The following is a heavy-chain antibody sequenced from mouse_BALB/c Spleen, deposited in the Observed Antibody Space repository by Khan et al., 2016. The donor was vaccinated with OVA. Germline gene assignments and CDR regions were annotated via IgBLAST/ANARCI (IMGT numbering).Heavy chain of an antibody. Sequence: EVQLVESGGGLVQPKGSLKLSCAASGFTFNTYAMNWVRQAPGKGLEWVARIRSKSNNYATYYADSVKDRFTISRDDSQSMLYLQMNNLKTEDTAMYYCVRGGIYYDYCFAYWGQGTLVTVSA. CDR3: VRGGIYYDYCFAY. V-gene: IGHV10-1*02. CDR2: IRSKSNNYAT. J-gene: IGHJ3*01. D-gene: IGHD2-4*01. CDR1: GFTFNTYA.